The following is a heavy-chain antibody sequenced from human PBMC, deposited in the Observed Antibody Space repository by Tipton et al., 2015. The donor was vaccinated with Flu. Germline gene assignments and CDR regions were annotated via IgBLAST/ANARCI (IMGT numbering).Heavy chain of an antibody. Sequence: TLSLTCTVSGGSITSNGYHWAWIRQPPGKGLEWIGSIYYTGDTFYSPSLASRVIISPDTSKSQLSLRLTSVTATDTALYYCATVSSFYFFIDSWGQGTLVSVSS. J-gene: IGHJ4*02. CDR2: IYYTGDT. D-gene: IGHD2/OR15-2a*01. CDR3: ATVSSFYFFIDS. V-gene: IGHV4-39*07. CDR1: GGSITSNGYH.